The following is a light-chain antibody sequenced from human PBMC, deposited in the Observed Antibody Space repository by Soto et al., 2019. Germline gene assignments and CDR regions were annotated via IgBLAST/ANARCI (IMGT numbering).Light chain of an antibody. V-gene: IGKV3-20*01. CDR1: QSVSSNY. Sequence: EIVLTQSPGTLSLSPGERVTLSCRASQSVSSNYLAWYQQKPGQAPRLLIYATSSRATGIPDRFSGSGSGTDFTLTINRLEPEDFEVYYCQQYGNSPRYSFGQGTRLEIK. J-gene: IGKJ2*03. CDR3: QQYGNSPRYS. CDR2: ATS.